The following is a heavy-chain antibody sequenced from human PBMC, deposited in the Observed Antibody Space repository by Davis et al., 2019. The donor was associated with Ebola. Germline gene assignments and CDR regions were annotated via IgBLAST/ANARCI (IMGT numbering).Heavy chain of an antibody. CDR1: GGSISSYY. Sequence: PSETLSLTCTVSGGSISSYYWSWIRQPPGKGLEWIGYIYYSGSTNYNPSLKSRVTISVDTSKNQFSLKLSSVTAADTAVYYCARCATGTTPINYYYYYYMDVWGKGTTVTVSS. D-gene: IGHD1-1*01. J-gene: IGHJ6*03. CDR2: IYYSGST. V-gene: IGHV4-59*01. CDR3: ARCATGTTPINYYYYYYMDV.